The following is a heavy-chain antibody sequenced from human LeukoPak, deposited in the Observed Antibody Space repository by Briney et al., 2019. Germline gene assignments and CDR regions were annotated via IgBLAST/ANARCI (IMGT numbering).Heavy chain of an antibody. Sequence: AGGSLRLSCAASGFTFTTYSMNWVRQAPGKGLEWVSSISSSSSYIYYADSVKGRFTISRDNAKNSLYLQMNSLRAEDTAVYYCARDRLGSGSYFPLDVWGQGTTVTVSS. CDR1: GFTFTTYS. CDR2: ISSSSSYI. V-gene: IGHV3-21*01. D-gene: IGHD3-10*01. J-gene: IGHJ6*02. CDR3: ARDRLGSGSYFPLDV.